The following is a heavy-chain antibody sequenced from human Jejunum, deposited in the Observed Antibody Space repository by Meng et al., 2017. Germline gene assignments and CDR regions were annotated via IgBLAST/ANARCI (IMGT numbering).Heavy chain of an antibody. CDR2: INNSGGYI. V-gene: IGHV3-21*01. Sequence: GESLKISCAASGFTFSSYSMNWVRQAPGKGLEWVASINNSGGYIYFADAVKGRFTMSRDNAKNSLYLQMNNLRAEDTAVYYCARDRYHYGNVYFDYWGQGTLVTVSS. CDR1: GFTFSSYS. J-gene: IGHJ4*02. CDR3: ARDRYHYGNVYFDY. D-gene: IGHD5-18*01.